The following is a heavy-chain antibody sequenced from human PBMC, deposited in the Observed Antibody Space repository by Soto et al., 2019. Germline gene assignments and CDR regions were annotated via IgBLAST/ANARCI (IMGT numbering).Heavy chain of an antibody. Sequence: PSETLSLTCTFSGGSIRSYYLRWIRQPPGKGLERIGYIYYSGSTNYNPSLKSRVTISVDTSKNQFSLKLSSVTAADAAVYYCARASFGYYILTGYLLSPPSWFDPWGQGTLVTVSS. CDR2: IYYSGST. CDR1: GGSIRSYY. J-gene: IGHJ5*02. CDR3: ARASFGYYILTGYLLSPPSWFDP. D-gene: IGHD3-9*01. V-gene: IGHV4-59*01.